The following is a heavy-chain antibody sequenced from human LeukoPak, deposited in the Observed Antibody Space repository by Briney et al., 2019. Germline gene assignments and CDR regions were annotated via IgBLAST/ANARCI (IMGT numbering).Heavy chain of an antibody. D-gene: IGHD7-27*01. CDR2: ISPNSGGT. V-gene: IGHV1-2*02. J-gene: IGHJ2*01. CDR1: GYTLTYNN. CDR3: AIQPWGSGNNWYFDL. Sequence: ASVKVSCKASGYTLTYNNISWVRQAPGQGLEWMGWISPNSGGTVYAQRFQGRVTMTRDTSISTAYMELSSLRSDDTAVYYCAIQPWGSGNNWYFDLWGRGTLVTVSS.